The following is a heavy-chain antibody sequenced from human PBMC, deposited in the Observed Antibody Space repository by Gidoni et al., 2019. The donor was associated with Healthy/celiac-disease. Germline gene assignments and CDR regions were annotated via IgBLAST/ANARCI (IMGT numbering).Heavy chain of an antibody. CDR1: GFTFSNAW. J-gene: IGHJ6*02. V-gene: IGHV3-15*01. CDR2: IKSKTDGGTT. Sequence: EVQLVESGGGLVKPGGSLRLSCAASGFTFSNAWMSWVRQAPGKGLEWVGRIKSKTDGGTTDYAAPVKGRFTISRDDSKNTLYLQMNSLKTEDTAVYYCTSVVTARRYYYYYGMDVWGQGTTVTVSS. D-gene: IGHD2-21*02. CDR3: TSVVTARRYYYYYGMDV.